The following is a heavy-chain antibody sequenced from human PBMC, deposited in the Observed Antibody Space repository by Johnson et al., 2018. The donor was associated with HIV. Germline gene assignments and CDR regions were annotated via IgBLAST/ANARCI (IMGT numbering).Heavy chain of an antibody. CDR1: GFTFDDYA. D-gene: IGHD3-16*01. J-gene: IGHJ3*02. Sequence: VQLVESGGGLVQPGRSLRLSCAASGFTFDDYAMHWVRQAPGKGLEWVSRITSDGSSTSYADSVKGRFTISRDNSKNTLYLQMNSLRAEDTAVYYCAKGGRFDAFDIWGQGTMVTVSS. V-gene: IGHV3-9*01. CDR2: ITSDGSST. CDR3: AKGGRFDAFDI.